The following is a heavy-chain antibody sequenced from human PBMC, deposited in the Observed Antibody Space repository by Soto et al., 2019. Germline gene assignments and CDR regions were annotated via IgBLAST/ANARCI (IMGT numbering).Heavy chain of an antibody. CDR3: ARVERGTATTVVDAFDI. V-gene: IGHV4-34*12. Sequence: QVQLQQWGAGLLKPSETLSLTCAVYGGFVTSGSYYWSWIRQPPGKGLEWIGEMMHSGGTHFNPSLKSRVTISVDTSKNQSTLKMSSVTAADTALYYCARVERGTATTVVDAFDIWGPGTMVTVSS. CDR1: GGFVTSGSYY. J-gene: IGHJ3*02. D-gene: IGHD1-1*01. CDR2: MMHSGGT.